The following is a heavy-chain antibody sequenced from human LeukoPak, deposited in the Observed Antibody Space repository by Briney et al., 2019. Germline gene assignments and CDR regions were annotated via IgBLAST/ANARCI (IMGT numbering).Heavy chain of an antibody. CDR1: GDTFISNA. CDR3: ARGITSGPYYYYYMDV. Sequence: GSSVKVSCKVSGDTFISNAVSWVRQGPRQGLDWMGGIIPIFGITNYAQKFQGRVTITADKSTSTAYMELSSLRSEDTAAYYCARGITSGPYYYYYMDVWGKGTTVTVSS. CDR2: IIPIFGIT. V-gene: IGHV1-69*17. J-gene: IGHJ6*03. D-gene: IGHD3-3*01.